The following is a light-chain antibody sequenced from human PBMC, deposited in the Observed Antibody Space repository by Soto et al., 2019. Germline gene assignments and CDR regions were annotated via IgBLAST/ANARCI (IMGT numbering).Light chain of an antibody. CDR2: AAS. CDR1: QTIVTY. CDR3: QQTSSNPRT. Sequence: DIQMNQSPSSLSASVGDRVTITCRASQTIVTYLNWYQQKPGNAPKLLIYAASNLQNGVPSRFSGSGSGTDFTLTISSLQPEDFATYFCQQTSSNPRTFGQGAKVDI. J-gene: IGKJ1*01. V-gene: IGKV1-39*01.